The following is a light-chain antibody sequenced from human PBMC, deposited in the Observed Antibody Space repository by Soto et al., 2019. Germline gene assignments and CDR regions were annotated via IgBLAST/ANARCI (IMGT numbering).Light chain of an antibody. CDR3: QQRTLWPRT. CDR2: GAS. Sequence: EIVLTQSPATLSLSPGERATLSCRASQSLSGTLAWFQHKPGQPPRLLIYGASNRATGIPARFSASGSGTEFTLTISSLEPEDFAIYYCQQRTLWPRTFGQGTKVEIK. V-gene: IGKV3-11*01. CDR1: QSLSGT. J-gene: IGKJ1*01.